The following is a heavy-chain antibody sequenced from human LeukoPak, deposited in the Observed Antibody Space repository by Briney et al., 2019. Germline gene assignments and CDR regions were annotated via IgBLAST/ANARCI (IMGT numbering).Heavy chain of an antibody. D-gene: IGHD1-14*01. Sequence: GGSLRLSCAASGFTFSTSWMSWVRQAPGKGLEWVAVIWYDGSNKYYADSVKGRFTISRDNSKNTLYLQMNSLRAEDTAVYYCAREGPDAFDYWGQGTLVTVSS. V-gene: IGHV3-33*08. J-gene: IGHJ4*02. CDR2: IWYDGSNK. CDR1: GFTFSTSW. CDR3: AREGPDAFDY.